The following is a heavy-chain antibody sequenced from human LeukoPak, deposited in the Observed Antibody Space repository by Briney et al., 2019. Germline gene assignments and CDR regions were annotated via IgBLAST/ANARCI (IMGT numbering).Heavy chain of an antibody. Sequence: SGTLSLTCTVSGGSISNYYWSWIRQPPGKGLEWIGYIYYSGSTNYNPSLKSRVTISVDTSKNQFSLKLSSVTAADTAVYYCARDRGGSYDVWGQGTTVTVSS. CDR3: ARDRGGSYDV. V-gene: IGHV4-59*01. D-gene: IGHD1-26*01. CDR1: GGSISNYY. CDR2: IYYSGST. J-gene: IGHJ6*02.